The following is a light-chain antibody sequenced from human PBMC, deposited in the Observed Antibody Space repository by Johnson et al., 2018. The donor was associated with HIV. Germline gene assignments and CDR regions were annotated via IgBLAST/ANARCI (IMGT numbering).Light chain of an antibody. CDR3: GTWDSSLRVGF. Sequence: VLTQPPSVSAAPGQKVTISCSGSSSNIGNNYVSWYQQLPGTAPKLLMYENNKRPSGIPDRFSGSKSGTSATLDITGLQTGDEADYYCGTWDSSLRVGFFGTGTKVTVL. CDR2: ENN. V-gene: IGLV1-51*02. J-gene: IGLJ1*01. CDR1: SSNIGNNY.